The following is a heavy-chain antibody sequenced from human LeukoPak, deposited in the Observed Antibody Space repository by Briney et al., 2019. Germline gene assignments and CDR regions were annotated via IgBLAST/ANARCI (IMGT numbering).Heavy chain of an antibody. CDR3: ARDRECSGGSCYFFDY. Sequence: GGSLRLSCAASGFTFSSYSMNWVRQAPGKGLVWVSRINSDGSSTSYADSVKGRFTISRDNAKNTLYLQMNSLRAEDTAVYYCARDRECSGGSCYFFDYWGQGTLVTVSS. D-gene: IGHD2-15*01. J-gene: IGHJ4*02. CDR2: INSDGSST. CDR1: GFTFSSYS. V-gene: IGHV3-74*01.